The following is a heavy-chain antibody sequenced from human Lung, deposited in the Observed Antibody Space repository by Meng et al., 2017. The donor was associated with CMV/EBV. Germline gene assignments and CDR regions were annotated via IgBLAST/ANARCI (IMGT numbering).Heavy chain of an antibody. J-gene: IGHJ6*02. CDR3: VRGGGDSNPHTPLYHYYGMDV. Sequence: LXCAVYGGSFSVYYWSWIRQPPGKGLEWVGEINPSGSTNYNPSLKSRSTISVDTSKNQFSLKLSSVTAADTAVYYCVRGGGDSNPHTPLYHYYGMDVWGQGXTVTVSS. CDR2: INPSGST. D-gene: IGHD4-11*01. V-gene: IGHV4-34*01. CDR1: GGSFSVYY.